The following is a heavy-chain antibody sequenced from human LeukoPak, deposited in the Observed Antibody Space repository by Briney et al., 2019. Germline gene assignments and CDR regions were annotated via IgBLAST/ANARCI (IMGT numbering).Heavy chain of an antibody. CDR1: GFIFSSSD. J-gene: IGHJ4*02. V-gene: IGHV3-30*02. D-gene: IGHD6-19*01. CDR3: VKDRKQWLVYFDD. Sequence: GGSLRLSCVTSGFIFSSSDMPWVRQAPGKGLEWVAFIRNDGSDKYYVDSVEGRLTISRDNSKNTVYLHMNSLRADDTAVYYCVKDRKQWLVYFDDWGQGTLVTVSS. CDR2: IRNDGSDK.